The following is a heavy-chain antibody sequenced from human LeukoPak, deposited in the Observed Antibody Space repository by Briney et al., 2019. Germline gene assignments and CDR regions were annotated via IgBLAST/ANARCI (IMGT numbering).Heavy chain of an antibody. Sequence: SETLSLTCAVSGDSINSFYWSWIRQPPGKGLEWIGYIYYSGSTNYNPSLKSRVTISVDTSKNQFSLKLSSVTAADTAVYYRARGSEYYYDSSGYYFDYWGQGTLVTVSS. CDR2: IYYSGST. CDR3: ARGSEYYYDSSGYYFDY. D-gene: IGHD3-22*01. J-gene: IGHJ4*02. V-gene: IGHV4-59*01. CDR1: GDSINSFY.